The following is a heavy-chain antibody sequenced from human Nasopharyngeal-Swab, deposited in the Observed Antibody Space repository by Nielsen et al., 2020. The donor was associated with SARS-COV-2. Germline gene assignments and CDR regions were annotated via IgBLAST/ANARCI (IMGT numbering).Heavy chain of an antibody. V-gene: IGHV3-30*18. Sequence: GESLKISCAASGFTFSSYGMHWVRQAPGTGLEWVAVISYDGSNKYYADSVKGRFTISRDNSKNTLYLQMNSLRAEDTAVYYCAKEGIVVVPAAIGPGFDYWGQGTLVTVSS. CDR2: ISYDGSNK. J-gene: IGHJ4*02. D-gene: IGHD2-2*01. CDR3: AKEGIVVVPAAIGPGFDY. CDR1: GFTFSSYG.